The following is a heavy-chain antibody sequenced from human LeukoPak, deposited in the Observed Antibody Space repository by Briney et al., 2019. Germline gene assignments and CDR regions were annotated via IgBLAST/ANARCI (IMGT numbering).Heavy chain of an antibody. V-gene: IGHV4-59*01. J-gene: IGHJ4*02. D-gene: IGHD3-22*01. CDR1: GASIRGYY. Sequence: SETLSLTCTVSGASIRGYYWNWLRQPPGKGLEWIGYINYSGSTNYNPSLKSRATISMDTSKHHFSLKLNSVTAADTAVYYCARDTRSYDNSGYYFFDFWGQGTLVTVSS. CDR2: INYSGST. CDR3: ARDTRSYDNSGYYFFDF.